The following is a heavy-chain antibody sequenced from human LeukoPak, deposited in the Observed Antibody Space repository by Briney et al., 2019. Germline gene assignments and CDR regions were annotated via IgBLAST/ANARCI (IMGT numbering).Heavy chain of an antibody. V-gene: IGHV3-11*01. Sequence: GGSLRLSCAGSGFTFSDSYLSWIRQAPGKGLEWISYISVSSSTIYYANSVKGRFTVSRDNAKNSLFLQMNSLRPDDSAVYYCAKAPDSPFFHAEPVFASWGQGTLVSLSS. J-gene: IGHJ4*02. CDR3: AKAPDSPFFHAEPVFAS. D-gene: IGHD1-14*01. CDR1: GFTFSDSY. CDR2: ISVSSSTI.